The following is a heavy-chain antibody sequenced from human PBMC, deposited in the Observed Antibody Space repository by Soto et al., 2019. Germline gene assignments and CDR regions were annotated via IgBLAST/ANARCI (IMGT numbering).Heavy chain of an antibody. D-gene: IGHD2-15*01. CDR1: GGSISSSSYY. J-gene: IGHJ5*02. Sequence: QLQLQESGPGLVKPSETLSLTCTVSGGSISSSSYYWGWIRQPPGKGLEWIGSIYYSGSTYYNPSLKSRVTISVDTSKNQFSLKLSSVTAADTAVYYRATAFVVVAATGWFDPWGQGTLVTVSS. V-gene: IGHV4-39*01. CDR3: ATAFVVVAATGWFDP. CDR2: IYYSGST.